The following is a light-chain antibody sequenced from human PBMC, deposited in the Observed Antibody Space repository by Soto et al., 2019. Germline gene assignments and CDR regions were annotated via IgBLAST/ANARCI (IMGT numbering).Light chain of an antibody. Sequence: QSALTQPPSASGSPGQSVTISCTGTSIDVGGYNYVYWYRQHPGKAPQLIIYDVNKRPSGVPDRFSGSKSGNTASLTVSGLQAEDEADYFCNSYGGTNNYVVFGGGTKVTVL. CDR2: DVN. CDR1: SIDVGGYNY. V-gene: IGLV2-8*01. CDR3: NSYGGTNNYVV. J-gene: IGLJ2*01.